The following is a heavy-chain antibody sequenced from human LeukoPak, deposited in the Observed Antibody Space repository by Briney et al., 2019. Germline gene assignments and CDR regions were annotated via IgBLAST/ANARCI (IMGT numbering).Heavy chain of an antibody. CDR3: AKDYDYVGGSYRATPFDY. D-gene: IGHD3-16*02. J-gene: IGHJ4*02. Sequence: GRSLRLSCAASGFTFSSYGMHWVRQAPGKGLEWVAVISYDGSNKYYADSVKGRFTISRDNSKNTLYLQMNSLRAEDTAVYYCAKDYDYVGGSYRATPFDYWGQGTLVTVSS. CDR2: ISYDGSNK. CDR1: GFTFSSYG. V-gene: IGHV3-30*18.